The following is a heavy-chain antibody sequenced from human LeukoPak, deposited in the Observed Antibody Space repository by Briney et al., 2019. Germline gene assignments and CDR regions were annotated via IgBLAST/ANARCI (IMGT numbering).Heavy chain of an antibody. CDR1: GGSISSSSYY. CDR3: ARGGRGYSYGRYFQH. CDR2: IYYSGST. J-gene: IGHJ1*01. Sequence: SETLSLTCTVSGGSISSSSYYWGWIRQPPGKGLEWIGSIYYSGSTNYNPSLKSRVTISVDTSKNQFSLKLSSVNAADTAVYYCARGGRGYSYGRYFQHWGQGTLVTVSS. V-gene: IGHV4-39*07. D-gene: IGHD5-18*01.